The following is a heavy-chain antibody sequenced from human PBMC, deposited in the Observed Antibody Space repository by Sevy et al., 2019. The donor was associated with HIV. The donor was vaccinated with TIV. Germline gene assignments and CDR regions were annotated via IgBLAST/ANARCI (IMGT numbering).Heavy chain of an antibody. CDR1: GLTFSNYA. CDR3: ASPTGPWELLGGAFDI. D-gene: IGHD1-26*01. J-gene: IGHJ3*02. CDR2: ISYDGSNK. V-gene: IGHV3-30-3*01. Sequence: GGSLRLSCAASGLTFSNYAMHWVRQAPGKGLEWVAVISYDGSNKYYADSVKGRFTISRDNSKNTLYLQMNSLRAEDTAVYYCASPTGPWELLGGAFDIWGQGTMVTVSS.